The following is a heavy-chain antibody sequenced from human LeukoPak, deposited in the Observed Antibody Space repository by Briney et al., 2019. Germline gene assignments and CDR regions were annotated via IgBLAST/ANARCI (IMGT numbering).Heavy chain of an antibody. V-gene: IGHV4-31*03. CDR3: ARGRYCSSTSCLYYFDY. CDR2: IYYSGST. J-gene: IGHJ4*02. D-gene: IGHD2-2*01. CDR1: GGSICSGGYY. Sequence: SETLSLTCTVSGGSICSGGYYWSWLRQHPGKGLEWIGYIYYSGSTYYNPSLKSRVIISVDTSKNQFSLKLSSVTAADTAVYYCARGRYCSSTSCLYYFDYWGQGTLVIVSS.